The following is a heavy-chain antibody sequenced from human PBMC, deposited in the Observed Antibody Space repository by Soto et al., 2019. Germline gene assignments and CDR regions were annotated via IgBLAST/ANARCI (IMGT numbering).Heavy chain of an antibody. J-gene: IGHJ6*02. CDR2: IDPSDSYT. CDR3: ARDKRWELRLDQHNGMDV. CDR1: GYSFTSYW. Sequence: GESLKISCKGSGYSFTSYWISWVRQMPGKGLEWMGRIDPSDSYTNYSPSFQGHVTISADKSISTAYLQWSSLKASDTAVYYCARDKRWELRLDQHNGMDVWGQGTTVTVSS. D-gene: IGHD1-26*01. V-gene: IGHV5-10-1*01.